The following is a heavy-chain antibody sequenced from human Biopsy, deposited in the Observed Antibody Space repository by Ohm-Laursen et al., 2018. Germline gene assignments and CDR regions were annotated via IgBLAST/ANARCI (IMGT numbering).Heavy chain of an antibody. Sequence: SETLSLTCSVSDFPLSSGAFYWSWIRQRPGRGLEWIGYIYYSGTTSFNPSLKSRVTMSVDTSANHFSLKLNSVTAADTALYYRARSPASTWTGYFESWGQGSLVTVSS. CDR3: ARSPASTWTGYFES. J-gene: IGHJ4*02. D-gene: IGHD6-13*01. CDR1: DFPLSSGAFY. CDR2: IYYSGTT. V-gene: IGHV4-31*03.